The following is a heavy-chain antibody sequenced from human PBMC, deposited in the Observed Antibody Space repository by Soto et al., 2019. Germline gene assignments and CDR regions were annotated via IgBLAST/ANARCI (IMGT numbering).Heavy chain of an antibody. CDR2: ISAYNGNA. CDR1: GYTFTSYG. CDR3: ALAGTTGIYYYYGMDV. V-gene: IGHV1-18*04. J-gene: IGHJ6*02. Sequence: ASVKVSCKASGYTFTSYGISWVRQAPGQGLEWMGWISAYNGNANYAQKLQGRVTMTTDTSTSTAYMELRSLRSDDTAVYYCALAGTTGIYYYYGMDVWGQGTTVTVSS. D-gene: IGHD1-7*01.